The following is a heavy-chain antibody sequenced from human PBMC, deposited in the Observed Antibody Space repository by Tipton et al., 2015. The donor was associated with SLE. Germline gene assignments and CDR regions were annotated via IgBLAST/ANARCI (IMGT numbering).Heavy chain of an antibody. Sequence: TLSLTCTVSGGSISSYYWSWIRQPPGKGLEWIVYIYTSGSTNYNPSLKSRVTIYVDTSKNQFSLKLSSVTAADTAVYYCARLVVPPYDCSGYYADYWGQGTLVTVSS. V-gene: IGHV4-4*08. CDR1: GGSISSYY. CDR3: ARLVVPPYDCSGYYADY. D-gene: IGHD3-22*01. J-gene: IGHJ4*02. CDR2: IYTSGST.